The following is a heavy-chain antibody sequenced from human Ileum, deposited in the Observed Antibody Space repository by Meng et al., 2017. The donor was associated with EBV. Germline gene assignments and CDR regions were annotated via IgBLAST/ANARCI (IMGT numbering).Heavy chain of an antibody. J-gene: IGHJ4*02. CDR3: ARNVPGTSAYYD. D-gene: IGHD3-22*01. Sequence: QVQVREAGTGLVKPSDTLSLTCAVSGYSISSTNWWGWIRQPPGKGLEWIGYIYYSGSTSYNPSLKSRVTMSVDTSKNQFSLNLNSVTAVDTAVYYCARNVPGTSAYYDWGQGTLVTVSS. V-gene: IGHV4-28*01. CDR2: IYYSGST. CDR1: GYSISSTNW.